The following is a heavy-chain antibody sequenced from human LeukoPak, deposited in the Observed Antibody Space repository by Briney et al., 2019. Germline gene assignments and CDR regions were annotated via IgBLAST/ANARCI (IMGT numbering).Heavy chain of an antibody. CDR1: GFTFSDYY. CDR2: ISSSSSYT. J-gene: IGHJ6*04. Sequence: PGGSLTLSCAASGFTFSDYYMSWIRQAPGKGLEWVSYISSSSSYTNYADSVKGRFTITRDNAKNSLYLQMNSLRAEDTAVYYCARDRSSGWLGDYYYGMDVWGKGTTVTVSS. V-gene: IGHV3-11*06. D-gene: IGHD6-19*01. CDR3: ARDRSSGWLGDYYYGMDV.